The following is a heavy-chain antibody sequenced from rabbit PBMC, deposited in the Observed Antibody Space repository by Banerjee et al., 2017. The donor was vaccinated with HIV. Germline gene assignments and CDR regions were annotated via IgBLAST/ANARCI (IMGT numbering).Heavy chain of an antibody. CDR3: ARLYAGSSGYLTL. D-gene: IGHD1-1*01. V-gene: IGHV1S47*01. CDR1: GFDFSSYG. CDR2: IKTASGST. Sequence: LVESGGGLVQPGGSLKLSCKASGFDFSSYGVSWVRQAPGKGLEWIGYIKTASGSTYYANWVNGRFTISSHNAQNTLYLQLNSLTAADTATYFCARLYAGSSGYLTLWGPGTLVTVS. J-gene: IGHJ4*01.